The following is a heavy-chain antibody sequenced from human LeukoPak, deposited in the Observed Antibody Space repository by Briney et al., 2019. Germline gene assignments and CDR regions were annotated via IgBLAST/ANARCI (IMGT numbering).Heavy chain of an antibody. J-gene: IGHJ5*02. CDR1: GGSISSYF. D-gene: IGHD3-22*01. Sequence: SETLSLTGSVSGGSISSYFWSWIRQPPGKGMEWIGYIYHTGSTNYNPSLESRVTISVDTSKNQFSLNLTSVTAADTALYYCARLTHYYDSSGYYCFDPWGQGTLVTVSS. V-gene: IGHV4-59*01. CDR3: ARLTHYYDSSGYYCFDP. CDR2: IYHTGST.